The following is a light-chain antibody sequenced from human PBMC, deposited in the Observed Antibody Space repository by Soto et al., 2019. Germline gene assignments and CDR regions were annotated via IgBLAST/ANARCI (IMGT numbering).Light chain of an antibody. CDR1: NIGSKS. CDR2: EVS. CDR3: SSYTSSSTLDYV. V-gene: IGLV2-14*01. Sequence: LTQPPSVSVAPGQTARITCGGNNIGSKSVHWYQQHPGKAPKLMIYEVSNRPSGVSNRFSGSKSGNTASLTISGLQAEDEADYYCSSYTSSSTLDYVFGTGTKVTVL. J-gene: IGLJ1*01.